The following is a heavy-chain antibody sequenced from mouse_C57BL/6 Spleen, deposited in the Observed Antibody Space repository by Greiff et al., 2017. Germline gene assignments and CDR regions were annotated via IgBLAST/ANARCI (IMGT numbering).Heavy chain of an antibody. CDR1: GFTFTSYW. J-gene: IGHJ3*01. V-gene: IGHV1-55*01. D-gene: IGHD1-2*01. Sequence: VQLLQPGAEFVKPGASVKMSCTASGFTFTSYWITWVRQRPGQGLEWIGDIYPGSGSTHYTEKFKSKATLTVDTSTSTAYMQLSSLTSEDSAVYYGARGGTTAPWFAYWGQGTLVTVSA. CDR3: ARGGTTAPWFAY. CDR2: IYPGSGST.